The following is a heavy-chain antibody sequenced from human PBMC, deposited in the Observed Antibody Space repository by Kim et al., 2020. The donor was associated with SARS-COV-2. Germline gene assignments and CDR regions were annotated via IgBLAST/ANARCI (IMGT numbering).Heavy chain of an antibody. J-gene: IGHJ4*02. CDR3: AKDSGNDYGKKLDY. D-gene: IGHD4-17*01. Sequence: GGSLRLSCAASGFTFSRYAMSWVRQASGKGLEWVSAISGSGGSTYYAGSVKGRFTIPRNNSKKTMYLQMNSLRAEDPAVYYCAKDSGNDYGKKLDYWGQG. CDR1: GFTFSRYA. CDR2: ISGSGGST. V-gene: IGHV3-23*01.